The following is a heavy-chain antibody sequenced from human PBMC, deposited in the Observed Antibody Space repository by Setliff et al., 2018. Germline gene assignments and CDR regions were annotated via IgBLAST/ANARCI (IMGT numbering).Heavy chain of an antibody. D-gene: IGHD3-3*01. CDR3: ARDKALRLLGYMDV. J-gene: IGHJ6*03. Sequence: PGGSLRLSCAASGSTFSSYEMNWVRQAPGKGLEWVSYISSSGSTIYYADSVKGRFTISRDNAKKSLYLQMNSLRAEDTAVYYCARDKALRLLGYMDVGGKGTTVTVS. CDR1: GSTFSSYE. CDR2: ISSSGSTI. V-gene: IGHV3-48*03.